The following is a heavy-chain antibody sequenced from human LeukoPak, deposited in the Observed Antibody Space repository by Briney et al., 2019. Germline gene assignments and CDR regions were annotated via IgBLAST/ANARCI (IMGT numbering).Heavy chain of an antibody. CDR2: IKSKTDGGTT. CDR3: TTDPSYEWELPMGWGSVWYFDY. CDR1: GFTFSSYS. D-gene: IGHD1-26*01. J-gene: IGHJ4*02. Sequence: GGSLRLSCAASGFTFSSYSMNWVRQAPGKGLEWVGRIKSKTDGGTTDYAAPVKGRFTISRDDSKNTLYLQMNSLKTEDTAVYYCTTDPSYEWELPMGWGSVWYFDYWGQGTLVTVSS. V-gene: IGHV3-15*01.